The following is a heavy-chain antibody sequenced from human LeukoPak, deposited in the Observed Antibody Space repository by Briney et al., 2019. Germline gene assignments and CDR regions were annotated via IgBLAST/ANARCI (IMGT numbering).Heavy chain of an antibody. J-gene: IGHJ4*02. CDR3: ARGNHYFEY. CDR1: GGSFSGYY. CDR2: INHSGST. D-gene: IGHD1-14*01. V-gene: IGHV4-34*01. Sequence: PSETLSLTCAVYGGSFSGYYWSWIRQPPGKGLEWIGEINHSGSTNYNPSLKSRVTISVDTSKNQFSLKLSSMTAADTAVYYCARGNHYFEYWGQGTLVTVSS.